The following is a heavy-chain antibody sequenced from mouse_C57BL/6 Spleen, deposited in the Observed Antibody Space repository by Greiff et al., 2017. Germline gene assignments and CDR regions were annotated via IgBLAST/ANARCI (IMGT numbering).Heavy chain of an antibody. J-gene: IGHJ2*01. CDR3: ARDDGYWDY. V-gene: IGHV3-6*01. Sequence: EVQLVESGPGLVKPSQSLSLTCSVTGYSITSGYYWNWIRQFPGNKLEWMGYISYDGNNNYNPSLKNRISITRDTSKNQLFLKLNSVTTEDTATYYCARDDGYWDYWGQGTTLTVSS. CDR2: ISYDGNN. CDR1: GYSITSGYY. D-gene: IGHD2-3*01.